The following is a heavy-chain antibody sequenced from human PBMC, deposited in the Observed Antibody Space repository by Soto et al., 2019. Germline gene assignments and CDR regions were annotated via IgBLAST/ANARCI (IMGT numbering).Heavy chain of an antibody. CDR3: ARHTRDIVVVPAAIDY. D-gene: IGHD2-2*01. J-gene: IGHJ4*02. CDR1: GGSISSSSYY. V-gene: IGHV4-39*01. Sequence: QLQLQESGPGLVKPSETLSLTCTVSGGSISSSSYYWGWIRQPPGKGLEWIGSTYYSGSTYYNPSLKRRVTISVDTSKNQFSLKLSSVTAADTAVYYCARHTRDIVVVPAAIDYWGQGTLVTVSS. CDR2: TYYSGST.